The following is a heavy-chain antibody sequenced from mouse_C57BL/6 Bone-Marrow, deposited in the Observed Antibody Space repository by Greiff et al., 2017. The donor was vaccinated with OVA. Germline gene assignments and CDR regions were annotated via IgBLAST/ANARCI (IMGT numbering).Heavy chain of an antibody. Sequence: QVQLQQPGPELVKPGASVKISCTASGYSFTSYYIHWVKQRPGQGLEWIGWIYPGSGNTKYNEKFKGKATLTADTSSSTAYMQLSSLTSEDSAVYYCAFITTAPFDDWGQGTTLTVSS. D-gene: IGHD1-1*01. CDR2: IYPGSGNT. CDR1: GYSFTSYY. CDR3: AFITTAPFDD. V-gene: IGHV1-66*01. J-gene: IGHJ2*01.